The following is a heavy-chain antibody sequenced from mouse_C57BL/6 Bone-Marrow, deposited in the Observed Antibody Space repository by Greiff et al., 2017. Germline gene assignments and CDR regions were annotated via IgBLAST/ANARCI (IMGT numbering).Heavy chain of an antibody. Sequence: QVQLQQPGAELVRPGSSVKLSCKASGYTFTSYWMHWVKQRPIQGLEWIGNIDPSDSETHYNQKFKDKATLTVDKSSSTAYMQLSSLTSGGSAVYYCARDYDGKGYWGQGTTLTVSS. CDR3: ARDYDGKGY. CDR2: IDPSDSET. CDR1: GYTFTSYW. V-gene: IGHV1-52*01. J-gene: IGHJ2*01. D-gene: IGHD1-1*01.